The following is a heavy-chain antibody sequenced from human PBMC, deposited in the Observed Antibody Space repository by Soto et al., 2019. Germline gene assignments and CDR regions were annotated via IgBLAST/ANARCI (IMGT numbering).Heavy chain of an antibody. CDR1: GGSISSYY. CDR2: IYYSGST. V-gene: IGHV4-59*01. J-gene: IGHJ3*01. D-gene: IGHD3-22*01. CDR3: ARIGGWYDSSGYYWGFDAFDF. Sequence: PSETLSLTCTVSGGSISSYYWSWIRQPPGKGQGWIGDIYYSGSTNYNPSLKSRVTISVDTSKNQFSMKLSSVTAADTAVYYCARIGGWYDSSGYYWGFDAFDFWGQGTMVTVSS.